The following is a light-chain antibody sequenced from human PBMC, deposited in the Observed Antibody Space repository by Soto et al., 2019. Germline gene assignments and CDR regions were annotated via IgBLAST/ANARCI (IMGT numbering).Light chain of an antibody. CDR3: KQYGSSPPT. CDR1: QSVSSSY. CDR2: GAS. Sequence: DIVLTQSPGTLSLSPGERATLSCRASQSVSSSYLAWYQQKPGQAPRLLIYGASSRATGITDRFSGSGSGTDFTLTISRLEPEDLAVYYCKQYGSSPPTFGQGTKVEI. J-gene: IGKJ1*01. V-gene: IGKV3-20*01.